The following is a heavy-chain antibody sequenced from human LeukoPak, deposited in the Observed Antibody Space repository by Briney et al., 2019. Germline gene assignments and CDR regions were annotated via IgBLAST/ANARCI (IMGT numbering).Heavy chain of an antibody. J-gene: IGHJ4*02. V-gene: IGHV3-23*01. CDR2: ISGSGGST. CDR1: GFTFSSYA. D-gene: IGHD3-9*01. CDR3: AKDGRHPPRYHDILTGYYLN. Sequence: GGSLRLSCAASGFTFSSYAMSWVRQAPGKGLEWVSAISGSGGSTYYADSVKGRFTISRDNSKNTLYPQMNSLRAEDTAVYYCAKDGRHPPRYHDILTGYYLNWGQGTLVTVPS.